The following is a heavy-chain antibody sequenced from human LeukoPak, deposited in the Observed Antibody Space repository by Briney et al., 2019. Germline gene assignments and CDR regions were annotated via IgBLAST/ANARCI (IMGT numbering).Heavy chain of an antibody. Sequence: SETLSLTCTVSGGSIRSNSYYWGWIRQPPGKGLEWIGSIYFSGNTYYNPSLKSRVTISVDTSKNQFSLKLSSVTAADTAVYYSATGSSRYYYYMDVWGKGTTVTVSS. CDR1: GGSIRSNSYY. CDR2: IYFSGNT. CDR3: ATGSSRYYYYMDV. V-gene: IGHV4-39*01. D-gene: IGHD3-10*01. J-gene: IGHJ6*03.